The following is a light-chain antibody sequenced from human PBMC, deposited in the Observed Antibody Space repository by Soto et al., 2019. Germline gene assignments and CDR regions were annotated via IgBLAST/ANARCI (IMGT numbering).Light chain of an antibody. J-gene: IGKJ1*01. CDR2: AAS. CDR1: QAIRND. CDR3: LQYYSYPQT. V-gene: IGKV1-17*01. Sequence: DLQMTQSPSSLSASLGDRVTITCRASQAIRNDLEWYQPKPGKAPEGLIYAASSLQSGVPSRFSGSGSGTEFSLAITSLQPEEFETYYCLQYYSYPQTFGQGTKVDIK.